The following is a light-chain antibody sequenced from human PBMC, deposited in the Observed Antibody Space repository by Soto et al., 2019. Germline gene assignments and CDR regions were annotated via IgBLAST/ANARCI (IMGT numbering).Light chain of an antibody. CDR2: GAS. J-gene: IGKJ4*01. CDR3: QQYGSSPT. Sequence: EIVLTQSPGTLSLSPGERATLSCRASQSVSSSCLAWYQQKPGQAPRLLIYGASSRATGIPDRFSGSGSGTDFPLTISRLEPEDFAVYYCQQYGSSPTFGGGTKVEIK. V-gene: IGKV3-20*01. CDR1: QSVSSSC.